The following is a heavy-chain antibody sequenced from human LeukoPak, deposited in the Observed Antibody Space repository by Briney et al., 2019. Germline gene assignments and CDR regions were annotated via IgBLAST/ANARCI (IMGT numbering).Heavy chain of an antibody. CDR3: ARQRWVYAGPDY. CDR1: GGSISSYY. J-gene: IGHJ4*02. CDR2: IYYSGST. V-gene: IGHV4-59*08. Sequence: PSETLSLTCTVSGGSISSYYWSWIRQPPGKGLKWIGYIYYSGSTNYNPSLKSRVTISVDASKNQFSLKLSSVTAADTAVYYCARQRWVYAGPDYWGQGTLVTVS. D-gene: IGHD2-8*01.